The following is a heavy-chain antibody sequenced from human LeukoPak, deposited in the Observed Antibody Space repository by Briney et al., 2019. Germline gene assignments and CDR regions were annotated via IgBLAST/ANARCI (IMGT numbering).Heavy chain of an antibody. Sequence: SETLSLTCTVSGGSISSYYWSWIRQPPGKGLEWVGYISYSGSTKYNPSLKSRVSISVDTSKNQFSLKLSSVTAADTAVYYCARVGSSSWLFDYWGRGTLVTVSS. V-gene: IGHV4-59*01. CDR2: ISYSGST. J-gene: IGHJ4*02. CDR3: ARVGSSSWLFDY. CDR1: GGSISSYY. D-gene: IGHD6-13*01.